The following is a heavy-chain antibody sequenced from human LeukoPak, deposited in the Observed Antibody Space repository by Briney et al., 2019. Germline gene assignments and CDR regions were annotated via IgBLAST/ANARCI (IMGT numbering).Heavy chain of an antibody. CDR1: GFTFSSYA. CDR3: AREFRVVMTAFLDY. J-gene: IGHJ4*02. Sequence: GGSLRLSCAASGFTFSSYAMSWVRQAPGKGLEWVSAISGSGGSTYYADSVKGRFTISRDNSKNTLYLQMNSLRAEDTAVYYCAREFRVVMTAFLDYWGQGTLVIVSS. D-gene: IGHD2-21*02. V-gene: IGHV3-23*01. CDR2: ISGSGGST.